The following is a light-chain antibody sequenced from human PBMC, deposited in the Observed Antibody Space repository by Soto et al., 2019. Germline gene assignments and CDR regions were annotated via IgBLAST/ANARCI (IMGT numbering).Light chain of an antibody. CDR1: QSVNSDF. CDR2: GAS. Sequence: EIALTQSPGTLSLSPGERATLSCRASQSVNSDFLAWYQQKSGQAPRLLIYGASGRATGISDRFSGSGSGTDFPITISRLEHEDFAVYYCQQYGSSPVTFGGGTKVEIK. J-gene: IGKJ4*01. V-gene: IGKV3-20*01. CDR3: QQYGSSPVT.